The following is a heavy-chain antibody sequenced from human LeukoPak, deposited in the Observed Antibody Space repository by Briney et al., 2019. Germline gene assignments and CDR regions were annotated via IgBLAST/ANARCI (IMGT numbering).Heavy chain of an antibody. Sequence: ASVKVSCKVSGYTLTELSMHWVRQAPGKGLEWMGGFDPEDGETIYAQKFQGRVTMTEDTSTNTAYMELSSLRSEDTAVYYCATARGMITLGGVIPYYFDYWGQGTLVTVSS. CDR1: GYTLTELS. V-gene: IGHV1-24*01. CDR3: ATARGMITLGGVIPYYFDY. J-gene: IGHJ4*02. CDR2: FDPEDGET. D-gene: IGHD3-16*02.